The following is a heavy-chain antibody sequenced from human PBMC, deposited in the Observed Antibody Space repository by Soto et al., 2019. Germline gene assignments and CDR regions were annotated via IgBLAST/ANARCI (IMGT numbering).Heavy chain of an antibody. V-gene: IGHV1-18*04. J-gene: IGHJ5*02. CDR2: ISAYNGNT. CDR3: AREEGIIAAAGRWFDP. Sequence: GYSVQVSCKASGYTFTSYGISWVRQAPGQGLEWMGWISAYNGNTNYAQKLQGRVTMTTDTSTSTAYMELRSLRSDDTAVYYCAREEGIIAAAGRWFDPLGQGTLVTVSS. CDR1: GYTFTSYG. D-gene: IGHD6-13*01.